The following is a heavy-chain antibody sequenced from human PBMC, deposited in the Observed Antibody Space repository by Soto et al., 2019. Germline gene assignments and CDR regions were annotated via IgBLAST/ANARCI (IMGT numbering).Heavy chain of an antibody. CDR3: ARSIRGPRRLNGMDV. Sequence: VSGPTLVNPTETLTLTCTFSGFSLTSPGMCVSWIRQSPGNALEWLALIERDDDDKYYSTSLKTRLTISKDTRKNQVVLTMANMEPADTATYYCARSIRGPRRLNGMDVWGQGTTVT. CDR1: GFSLTSPGMC. CDR2: IERDDDDK. D-gene: IGHD1-20*01. J-gene: IGHJ6*02. V-gene: IGHV2-70*13.